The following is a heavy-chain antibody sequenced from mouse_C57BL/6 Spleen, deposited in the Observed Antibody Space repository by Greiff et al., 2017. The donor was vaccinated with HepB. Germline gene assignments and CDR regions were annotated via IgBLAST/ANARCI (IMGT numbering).Heavy chain of an antibody. Sequence: EVQLQQSGPELVKPGASVKIPCKASGYTFTDYNMDWVKQSHGKSLEWIGDINPNNGGTIYNQKFKGKATLTVDKSSSTAYMELRSLTSEDTAVYYCARCSIYYDYAWFAYWGQGTLVTVSA. CDR2: INPNNGGT. V-gene: IGHV1-18*01. J-gene: IGHJ3*01. D-gene: IGHD2-4*01. CDR1: GYTFTDYN. CDR3: ARCSIYYDYAWFAY.